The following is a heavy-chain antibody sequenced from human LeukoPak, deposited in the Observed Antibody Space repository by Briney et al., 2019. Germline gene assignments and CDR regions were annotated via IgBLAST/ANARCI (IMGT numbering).Heavy chain of an antibody. J-gene: IGHJ4*02. Sequence: GGSLRLSCAASGFTFSSYGMHWVRQAPGKGLEWVAVISYDGSNKYYADSVKGRFTISRDNSKNTLYLQMNSLRAEDTAVYYCARVGDDHGTLRYWGQGTLVTVSS. CDR1: GFTFSSYG. V-gene: IGHV3-30*03. D-gene: IGHD3-16*01. CDR3: ARVGDDHGTLRY. CDR2: ISYDGSNK.